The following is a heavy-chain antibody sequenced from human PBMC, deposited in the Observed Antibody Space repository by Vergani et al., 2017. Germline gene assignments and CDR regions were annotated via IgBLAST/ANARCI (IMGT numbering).Heavy chain of an antibody. CDR3: ARDPAPRGYSYGYHFDY. Sequence: QVQLQESGPGLVKPSGTLSLTCAVSGGSISSSNWWSWVRQPPGKGLEWIGEIYHSGSTNYNPSLKSRVTISVDKSKNQFPLKLSSVTAADTAVYYCARDPAPRGYSYGYHFDYWGQGTLVTVSA. CDR1: GGSISSSNW. J-gene: IGHJ4*02. D-gene: IGHD5-18*01. CDR2: IYHSGST. V-gene: IGHV4-4*02.